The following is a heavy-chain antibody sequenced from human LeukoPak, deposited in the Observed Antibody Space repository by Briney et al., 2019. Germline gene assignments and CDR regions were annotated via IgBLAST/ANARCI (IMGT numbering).Heavy chain of an antibody. D-gene: IGHD5-12*01. CDR2: IYTSGST. CDR3: ARQDIVATSDAFDI. J-gene: IGHJ3*02. Sequence: PSETLSLTCTVSGGSINSGSYYWSWIRQPAGKGLEWIGRIYTSGSTNYNPSLKSRVTISVDTSKNQFSLKLNSVTAADTAVYYCARQDIVATSDAFDIWGQGTMVTVSS. V-gene: IGHV4-61*02. CDR1: GGSINSGSYY.